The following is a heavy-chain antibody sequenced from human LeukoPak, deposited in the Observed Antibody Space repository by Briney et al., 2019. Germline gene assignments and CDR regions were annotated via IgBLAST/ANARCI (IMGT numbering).Heavy chain of an antibody. J-gene: IGHJ4*02. CDR1: GSTVRTDN. D-gene: IGHD1-26*01. Sequence: GGSLRLSCAVSGSTVRTDNMTWVRQAPGKGLEWVSIIYSDGSTYYADSVRGRFSISRDNSKNTVYLQMNSLRAEDTAVYYCTRSVSGSYPIVHWGQGTLVTVSS. CDR3: TRSVSGSYPIVH. V-gene: IGHV3-53*01. CDR2: IYSDGST.